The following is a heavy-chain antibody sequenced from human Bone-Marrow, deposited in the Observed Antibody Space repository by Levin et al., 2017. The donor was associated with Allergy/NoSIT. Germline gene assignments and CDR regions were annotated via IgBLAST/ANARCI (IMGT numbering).Heavy chain of an antibody. Sequence: GESLKISCAASGFTFSSYGMHWVRQAPGKGLEWVAVISYDGSNKYYADSVKGRFTISRDNSKNTLYLQMNSLRAEDTAVYYCAKEVFPQHNEEYSSSSFGFDYWGQGTLVTVSS. CDR3: AKEVFPQHNEEYSSSSFGFDY. V-gene: IGHV3-30*18. D-gene: IGHD6-6*01. CDR2: ISYDGSNK. CDR1: GFTFSSYG. J-gene: IGHJ4*02.